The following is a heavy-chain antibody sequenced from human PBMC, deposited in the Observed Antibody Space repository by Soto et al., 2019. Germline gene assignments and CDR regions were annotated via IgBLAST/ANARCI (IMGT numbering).Heavy chain of an antibody. J-gene: IGHJ4*02. V-gene: IGHV4-59*01. CDR2: IYYSGST. CDR3: ANYDSSGRFDY. CDR1: VGSISSYY. Sequence: SETLSATCTFSVGSISSYYWSWVRQPPAKGLGGMGYIYYSGSTHYSPSLNSRVTISVDTSKNQFSLKLSSVTAAYTAVYYCANYDSSGRFDYWGQGTLVTVSS. D-gene: IGHD3-22*01.